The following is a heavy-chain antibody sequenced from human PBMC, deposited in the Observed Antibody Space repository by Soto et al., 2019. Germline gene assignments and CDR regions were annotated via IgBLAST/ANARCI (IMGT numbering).Heavy chain of an antibody. J-gene: IGHJ6*02. V-gene: IGHV3-23*01. CDR2: SSGSGGST. D-gene: IGHD5-18*01. CDR1: GFTFSSYA. Sequence: EVQLLESGGGLVQPGGSLRLSCAASGFTFSSYAMSWVRQAPGKGLEWVSGSSGSGGSTYYADSVKGRFTISRDNSKNTLYLQTNRLRAEDTAVYYCAKERGYNYGYDAMDVWGQGTTVTVSS. CDR3: AKERGYNYGYDAMDV.